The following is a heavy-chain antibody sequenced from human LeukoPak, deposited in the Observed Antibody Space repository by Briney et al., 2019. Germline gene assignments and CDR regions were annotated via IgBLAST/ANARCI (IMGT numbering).Heavy chain of an antibody. D-gene: IGHD6-6*01. CDR2: IWNSGST. CDR3: ATDVSSTFPNWFDP. V-gene: IGHV4-31*03. J-gene: IGHJ5*02. CDR1: GDSISSRTYY. Sequence: SETLSLTCSVSGDSISSRTYYWTWIRQHPEKGLKWIGYIWNSGSTNYNPSLKSRVTISVDTSKNQFSLKLTSVTAADTAVYYCATDVSSTFPNWFDPWGQGILVIVSS.